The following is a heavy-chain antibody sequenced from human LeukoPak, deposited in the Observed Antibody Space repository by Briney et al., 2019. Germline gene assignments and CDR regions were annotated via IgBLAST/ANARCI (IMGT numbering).Heavy chain of an antibody. V-gene: IGHV3-23*01. CDR1: GFTFTSYA. Sequence: PGESLRLSCAASGFTFTSYAMSWVRQPPGKGLEWVSSVGAAGTGTYYADSVKGRFTISRDNSKYTVSLQMNSLRVDDTAVYFCARRDNSGRYSFDYWGQGALVTVSS. CDR3: ARRDNSGRYSFDY. D-gene: IGHD6-19*01. J-gene: IGHJ4*02. CDR2: VGAAGTGT.